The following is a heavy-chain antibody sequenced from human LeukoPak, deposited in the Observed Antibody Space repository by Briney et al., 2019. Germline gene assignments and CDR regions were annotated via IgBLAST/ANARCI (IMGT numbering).Heavy chain of an antibody. CDR2: ISAYNGNT. D-gene: IGHD3-10*01. J-gene: IGHJ4*02. Sequence: ASVKVSCKASGYTFTSYGISWVRQAPGQGLEWMGWISAYNGNTNCAQKLQGRVTMTTDTSTSTAYMELRSLRSDDTAVYYCARDSGRITMVRGVTPPDYWGQGTLVTVSS. CDR3: ARDSGRITMVRGVTPPDY. V-gene: IGHV1-18*01. CDR1: GYTFTSYG.